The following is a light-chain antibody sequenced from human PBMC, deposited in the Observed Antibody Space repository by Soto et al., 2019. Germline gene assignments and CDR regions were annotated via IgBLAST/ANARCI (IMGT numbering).Light chain of an antibody. CDR2: GAS. CDR1: QSVSSN. CDR3: QQYNYWPT. J-gene: IGKJ1*01. V-gene: IGKV3-15*01. Sequence: EIVMTQSPATLSVSPGERATLSCRASQSVSSNLAWYQQKPGQAPRLLISGASPRATGIPARFSGSGSGTEFTLTISSLQSEDFAVYYCQQYNYWPTFGQGTKVDIK.